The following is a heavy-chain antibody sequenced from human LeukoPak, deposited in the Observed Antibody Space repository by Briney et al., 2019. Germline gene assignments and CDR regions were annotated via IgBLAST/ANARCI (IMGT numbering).Heavy chain of an antibody. V-gene: IGHV4-34*01. D-gene: IGHD4-17*01. CDR1: GGSFSGYY. CDR2: INHSGST. Sequence: SETLSLTCAVYGGSFSGYYWSWIRQPPGKGLEWIGEINHSGSTNYNPSLKSRVTISVDTSKNQFSLKLSSVTAADTAVYYCARTTVTTLRLDRFDPWGQGTLVTVSS. J-gene: IGHJ5*02. CDR3: ARTTVTTLRLDRFDP.